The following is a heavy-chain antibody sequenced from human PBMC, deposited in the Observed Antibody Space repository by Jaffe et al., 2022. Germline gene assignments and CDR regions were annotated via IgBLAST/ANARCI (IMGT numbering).Heavy chain of an antibody. CDR2: IYHSGST. CDR1: GYSISSGYY. Sequence: QVQLQESGPGLVKPSETLSLTCAVSGYSISSGYYWGWIRQPPGKGLEWIGSIYHSGSTYYNPSLKSRVTISVDTSKNQFSLKLSSVTAADTAVYYCVRGFAAANYYYYYYMDVWGKGTTVTVSS. D-gene: IGHD6-13*01. CDR3: VRGFAAANYYYYYYMDV. J-gene: IGHJ6*03. V-gene: IGHV4-38-2*01.